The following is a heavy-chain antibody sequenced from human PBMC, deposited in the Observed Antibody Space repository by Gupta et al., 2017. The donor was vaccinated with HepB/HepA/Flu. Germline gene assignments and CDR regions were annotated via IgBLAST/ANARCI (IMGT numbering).Heavy chain of an antibody. V-gene: IGHV3-9*01. J-gene: IGHJ6*02. CDR1: GFPIDDYD. CDR2: IQLYNDGT. Sequence: EIQRVESGVGLVQTGRSLTLSCTDSGFPIDDYDMHWVRQRPGKGLEWVSGIQLYNDGTGYADSVKGRFTISRDTAKNVVYLHMNSLRPEDTALYHFVKDLSPGGMDVWGQGTTVTVSS. CDR3: VKDLSPGGMDV.